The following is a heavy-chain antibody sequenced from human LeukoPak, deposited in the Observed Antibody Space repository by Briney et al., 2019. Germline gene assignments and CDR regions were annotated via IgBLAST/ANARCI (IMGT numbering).Heavy chain of an antibody. J-gene: IGHJ4*02. D-gene: IGHD3-22*01. Sequence: SETLSLTCAVSGYSISSGYYWGWIRQPPGKGLGWIGSIYHSGSTYYNPSLKSRVTISVDTSKNQFSLKLSSVTAADTAVYYCYITMIVVVGNYFDYWGQGTLVTVSS. V-gene: IGHV4-38-2*01. CDR1: GYSISSGYY. CDR2: IYHSGST. CDR3: YITMIVVVGNYFDY.